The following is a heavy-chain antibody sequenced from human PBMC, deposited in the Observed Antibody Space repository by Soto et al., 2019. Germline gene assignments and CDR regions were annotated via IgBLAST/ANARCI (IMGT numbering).Heavy chain of an antibody. Sequence: SETLSRTCAVSVGSIIRDGYSWSWIRQPPGKGLQWIAHSYEGGNTYYTPSLESRVAVSTDKSKNQFSLRLSSVTAADTAVYYCVSRSPEDAFDIWGQGPMVTVSS. CDR1: VGSIIRDGYS. CDR2: SYEGGNT. CDR3: VSRSPEDAFDI. J-gene: IGHJ3*02. V-gene: IGHV4-30-2*01.